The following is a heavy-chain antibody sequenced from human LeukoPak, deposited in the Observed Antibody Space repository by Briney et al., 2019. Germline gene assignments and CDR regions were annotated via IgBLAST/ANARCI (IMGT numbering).Heavy chain of an antibody. CDR3: ARRRPYYYDSSGYSKIYYYYGMDV. CDR1: GGSISSYY. V-gene: IGHV4-59*01. J-gene: IGHJ6*02. CDR2: IYYSGST. Sequence: SETLSLTCTVSGGSISSYYWSWIRQPPGKGLEWIGYIYYSGSTNYYPYLKSRVNISVDTSKNHFSLKLSSVTAADTAVYYCARRRPYYYDSSGYSKIYYYYGMDVWGQGTTVTVSS. D-gene: IGHD3-22*01.